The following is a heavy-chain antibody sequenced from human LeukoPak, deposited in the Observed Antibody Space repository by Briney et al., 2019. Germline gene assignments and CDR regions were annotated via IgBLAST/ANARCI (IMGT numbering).Heavy chain of an antibody. CDR2: ISHSGGT. D-gene: IGHD3-3*01. CDR1: GGSFSDSY. J-gene: IGHJ5*02. CDR3: ARDAYSFGRGFDP. V-gene: IGHV4-34*01. Sequence: SETLSLTCAVYGGSFSDSYWIWIRQSPEMGLQWIGEISHSGGTNYHPSLKSRLTMSVDTSKNQFSLKLTSVTAADSAVYYCARDAYSFGRGFDPWGQGTLVTVSS.